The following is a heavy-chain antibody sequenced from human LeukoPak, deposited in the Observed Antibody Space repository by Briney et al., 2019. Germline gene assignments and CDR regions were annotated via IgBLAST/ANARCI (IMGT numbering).Heavy chain of an antibody. CDR1: GFTFDDYA. J-gene: IGHJ4*02. V-gene: IGHV3-9*01. CDR2: ISWNSGSI. CDR3: ASRPPSETYYGVLDY. D-gene: IGHD3-3*01. Sequence: PGRSLRLSCAASGFTFDDYAIHWVRQAPGKGLEWVSGISWNSGSIGYADSLKGRFTISRDNAKNTLYLQMNNLRTEDTAVYYCASRPPSETYYGVLDYWGQGTLVTVSS.